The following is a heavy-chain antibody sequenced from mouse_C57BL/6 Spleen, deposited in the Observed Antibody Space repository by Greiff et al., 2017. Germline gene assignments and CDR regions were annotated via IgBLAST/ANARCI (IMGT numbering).Heavy chain of an antibody. CDR2: IHPSDSDT. V-gene: IGHV1-74*01. J-gene: IGHJ4*01. CDR1: GYTFTSYW. D-gene: IGHD2-12*01. Sequence: QVHVKQPGAELVKPGASVKVSCKASGYTFTSYWMHWVKQRPGQGLEWIGRIHPSDSDTNYNQKFKGKATLTVDKTSSTAYMQLSSLTSEDAAVYYCAISHYNAMDYWGQGTSVTVAS. CDR3: AISHYNAMDY.